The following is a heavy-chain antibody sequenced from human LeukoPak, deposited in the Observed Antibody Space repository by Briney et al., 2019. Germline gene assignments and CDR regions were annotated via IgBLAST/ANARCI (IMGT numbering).Heavy chain of an antibody. CDR3: ARGLQVRYYYNYMDV. J-gene: IGHJ6*03. CDR1: GFTFSSYG. Sequence: GGSLRLSCAASGFTFSSYGMHWVRQAPGKGLEWVAVIWYDGSNKYYADSAKGRFAISRDNSKNTLYLQMNSLRAEDTAVYYCARGLQVRYYYNYMDVWGKGTTVTVSS. CDR2: IWYDGSNK. D-gene: IGHD5-24*01. V-gene: IGHV3-33*01.